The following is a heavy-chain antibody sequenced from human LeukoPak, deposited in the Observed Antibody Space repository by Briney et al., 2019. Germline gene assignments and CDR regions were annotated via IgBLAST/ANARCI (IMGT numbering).Heavy chain of an antibody. Sequence: SETLSLTCTVSGGSISSYYWSWIRQPPGKGLEWIGYIYYSGSTNYNPSLKSRVTISVDTSKNQFSLKLSSVTAADTAVYYCAREGAVTTRAKGAFDIWGQGTMVTVSS. J-gene: IGHJ3*02. CDR3: AREGAVTTRAKGAFDI. CDR2: IYYSGST. CDR1: GGSISSYY. D-gene: IGHD4-11*01. V-gene: IGHV4-59*01.